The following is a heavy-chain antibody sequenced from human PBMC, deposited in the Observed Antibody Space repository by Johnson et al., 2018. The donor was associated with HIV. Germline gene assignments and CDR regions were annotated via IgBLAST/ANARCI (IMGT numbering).Heavy chain of an antibody. J-gene: IGHJ3*02. Sequence: VQLVESGGGVVQPGRSLRLSCAASGFTFSSYGMHWVRQAPGKGLEWVAVIWYDGSNKYYADSVKGRFTISRDNSKNQRYLQMNSMRAEDTAVYYCAKDRYYDSSGPDAFDIWGQGTMVTVSS. V-gene: IGHV3-33*06. D-gene: IGHD3-22*01. CDR2: IWYDGSNK. CDR3: AKDRYYDSSGPDAFDI. CDR1: GFTFSSYG.